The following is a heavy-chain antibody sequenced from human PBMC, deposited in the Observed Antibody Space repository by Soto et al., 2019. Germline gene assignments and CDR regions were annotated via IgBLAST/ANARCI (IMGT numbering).Heavy chain of an antibody. CDR3: ARDMHSRKNDFDY. Sequence: LRLSCAASGFTFSDYYMSWIRQAPGKGLEWVSYISSSAGTISYADSVKGRFTISRDNAKNSLYLQMNSLRDEETAVYYCARDMHSRKNDFDYWGQGILVTVSS. CDR2: ISSSAGTI. D-gene: IGHD6-13*01. V-gene: IGHV3-11*01. CDR1: GFTFSDYY. J-gene: IGHJ4*02.